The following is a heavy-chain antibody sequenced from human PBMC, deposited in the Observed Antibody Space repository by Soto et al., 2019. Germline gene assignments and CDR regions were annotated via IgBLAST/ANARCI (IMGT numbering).Heavy chain of an antibody. CDR3: AKTSKTTILTVYDV. CDR1: GFSFSDHG. D-gene: IGHD3-9*01. Sequence: EVQLLESGGGLVQPGGSLRLSCEASGFSFSDHGMSWVRQAPGKGLEWVSVTSGSGGTTYYVDSVKGRFTISRDNSKNTLYLQVNSLRVEDTAVYYCAKTSKTTILTVYDVWGRGTTVTVSS. J-gene: IGHJ6*02. V-gene: IGHV3-23*01. CDR2: TSGSGGTT.